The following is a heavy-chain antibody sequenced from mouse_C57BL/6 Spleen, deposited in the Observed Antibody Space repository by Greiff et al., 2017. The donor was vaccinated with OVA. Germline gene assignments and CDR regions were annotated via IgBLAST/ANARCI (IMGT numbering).Heavy chain of an antibody. Sequence: QVQLQQPGAELVMPGASVKLSCKASGYTFTSYWMHWVKQRPGQGLEWIGEIDPSDSYNNYNQKFKGKSTLTVYKSSSTAYMQLSSLTSEDSAVYYCARRGYGYGNYDYFDYWGQGTTLTVSS. CDR2: IDPSDSYN. J-gene: IGHJ2*01. V-gene: IGHV1-69*01. D-gene: IGHD2-10*02. CDR1: GYTFTSYW. CDR3: ARRGYGYGNYDYFDY.